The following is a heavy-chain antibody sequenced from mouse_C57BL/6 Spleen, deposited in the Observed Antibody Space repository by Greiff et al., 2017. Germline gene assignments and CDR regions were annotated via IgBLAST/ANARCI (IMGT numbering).Heavy chain of an antibody. CDR3: ARGHGAIDY. J-gene: IGHJ4*01. CDR1: GYTFTSYW. V-gene: IGHV1-52*01. CDR2: IDPSDSET. Sequence: VQLQQPGAELVRPGSSVKLSCKASGYTFTSYWMHWVKQRPIQGLEWIGNIDPSDSETHYNQKFKDKATLTVDKSSSTAYLQLGSLTSEDAAVYYCARGHGAIDYWGQGTTVTVSS.